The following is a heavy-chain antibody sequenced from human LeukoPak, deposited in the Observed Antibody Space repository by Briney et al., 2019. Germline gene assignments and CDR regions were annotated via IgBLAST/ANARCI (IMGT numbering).Heavy chain of an antibody. CDR3: AGYSYGPTLEY. Sequence: GGSLRLSCAASGFTFSDYYMSWIRQDQGKGLERVSYISSSGSTIYYADSVKGRFTISRDNSKNTLYLQMNSLRAEDTAVYYCAGYSYGPTLEYWGQGTLVTVSS. D-gene: IGHD5-18*01. CDR2: ISSSGSTI. J-gene: IGHJ4*02. V-gene: IGHV3-11*04. CDR1: GFTFSDYY.